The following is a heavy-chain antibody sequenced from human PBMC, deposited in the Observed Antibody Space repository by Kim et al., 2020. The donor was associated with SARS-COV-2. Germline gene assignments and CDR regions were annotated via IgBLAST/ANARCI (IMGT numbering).Heavy chain of an antibody. D-gene: IGHD1-7*01. Sequence: GRFTISRDNTKNTLNLQMNSLRAEDTAVYYCARDWSNYVGVWVYYYGMDVWGQGTTVTVSS. V-gene: IGHV3-30*07. J-gene: IGHJ6*02. CDR3: ARDWSNYVGVWVYYYGMDV.